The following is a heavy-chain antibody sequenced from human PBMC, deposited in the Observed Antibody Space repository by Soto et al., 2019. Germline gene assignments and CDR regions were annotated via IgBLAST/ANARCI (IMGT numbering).Heavy chain of an antibody. V-gene: IGHV4-4*02. CDR3: ATRRILTGYYYFAY. Sequence: SETLSLTCAVSSGSISSSNWWSWVRQPPGKGLEWIGEIYHSGSTNYNPSLKSRVTISVDKSKNQFSLKLSSVTAADTAVYYCATRRILTGYYYFAYWGQGTLVTVSS. CDR1: SGSISSSNW. J-gene: IGHJ4*02. CDR2: IYHSGST. D-gene: IGHD3-9*01.